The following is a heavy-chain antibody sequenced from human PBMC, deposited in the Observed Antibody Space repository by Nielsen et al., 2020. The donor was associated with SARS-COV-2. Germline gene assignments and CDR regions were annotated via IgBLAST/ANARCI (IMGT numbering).Heavy chain of an antibody. Sequence: GESLKISCAASGFTFSSYWMHWVRQAPGKGLEWVSRITWNGDSTGYADSVKGRFTISRDNAKNSLFLQMNSLRAEDTAIYYCARDRDVDYFDSWGQGTLVTVSS. CDR3: ARDRDVDYFDS. J-gene: IGHJ4*02. CDR2: ITWNGDST. V-gene: IGHV3-20*04. CDR1: GFTFSSYW.